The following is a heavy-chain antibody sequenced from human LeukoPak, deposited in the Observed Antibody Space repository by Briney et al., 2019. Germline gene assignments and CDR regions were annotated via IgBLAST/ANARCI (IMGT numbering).Heavy chain of an antibody. V-gene: IGHV4-59*08. D-gene: IGHD3-10*01. CDR1: GGSISSYY. Sequence: SETLSLTCTVSGGSISSYYWSWIRQPPGKGLEWIGYIYYSGSTNYNPSLKSRVTISVDTSKNQFSLKLSSVTAADTAVYYCARHGSGIDGYGDDYFDYWGQGTLVTVSS. CDR2: IYYSGST. J-gene: IGHJ4*02. CDR3: ARHGSGIDGYGDDYFDY.